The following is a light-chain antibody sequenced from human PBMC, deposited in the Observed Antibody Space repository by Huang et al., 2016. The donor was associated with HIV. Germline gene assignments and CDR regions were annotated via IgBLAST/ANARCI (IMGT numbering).Light chain of an antibody. Sequence: EIVLTQSPATLSLFPGERATLSCRASQSVGVSLPWYQQRPGQAPRLLIYDAINRATGVPARFSGGGSGTDCALTIYGLEPEDFAVYYCQQRSSWWSFGRGTKVE. J-gene: IGKJ4*02. CDR1: QSVGVS. CDR3: QQRSSWWS. V-gene: IGKV3-11*01. CDR2: DAI.